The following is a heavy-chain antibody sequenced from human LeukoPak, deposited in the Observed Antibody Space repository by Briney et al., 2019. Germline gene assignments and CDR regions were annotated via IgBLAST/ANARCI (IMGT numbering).Heavy chain of an antibody. CDR2: ISGSGGST. Sequence: PGGSLRLSCAASGFTFSSYAMSWVRQAPGKGLEWVSAISGSGGSTYYADSVKGRFTTSRDNSKNTLYLQMNSLRAEDTAVYYCAKDPRRGVGFVGATFDYWGQGTLVSVSS. J-gene: IGHJ4*02. CDR3: AKDPRRGVGFVGATFDY. D-gene: IGHD1-26*01. CDR1: GFTFSSYA. V-gene: IGHV3-23*01.